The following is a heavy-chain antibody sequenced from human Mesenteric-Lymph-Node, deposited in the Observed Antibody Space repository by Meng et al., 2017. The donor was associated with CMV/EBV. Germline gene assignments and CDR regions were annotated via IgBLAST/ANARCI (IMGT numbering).Heavy chain of an antibody. Sequence: ASVKVSCKASGYTFTGNYIHWVRQAPGQGLEWMGWMNPNSGNTGYAQKFQGRVTMTRNTSISTAYMELSSLRSEDTAVYYCARGVKSRSIFGVVIQWFDPWGQGTLVTVSS. CDR2: MNPNSGNT. V-gene: IGHV1-8*02. J-gene: IGHJ5*02. CDR1: GYTFTGNY. CDR3: ARGVKSRSIFGVVIQWFDP. D-gene: IGHD3-3*01.